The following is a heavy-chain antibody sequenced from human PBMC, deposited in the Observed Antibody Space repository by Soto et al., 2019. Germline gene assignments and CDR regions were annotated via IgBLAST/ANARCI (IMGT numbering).Heavy chain of an antibody. CDR3: ATRITVFGLLIPPFDP. CDR1: GGSVNGYY. J-gene: IGHJ5*02. Sequence: QVHLQQWGAGLLKPSETLSLTCAVYGGSVNGYYWNWIRQPPGKGLEWIGEINHTGGTHYNPSLKSRVAMSVDTSKNQFSLRLSSVTAADTAIYYCATRITVFGLLIPPFDPWGQGTQVTVSS. V-gene: IGHV4-34*02. D-gene: IGHD3-3*01. CDR2: INHTGGT.